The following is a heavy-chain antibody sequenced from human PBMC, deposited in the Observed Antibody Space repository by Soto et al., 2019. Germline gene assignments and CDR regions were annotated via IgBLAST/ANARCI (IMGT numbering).Heavy chain of an antibody. V-gene: IGHV2-5*02. D-gene: IGHD3-3*01. CDR3: ARIFDFWSGYYFSY. CDR2: IFWDDDK. Sequence: VSGPTLVSRTQTLTLTCNFSCFSLSTSGVAVGWIRQAPRKAPEWLAFIFWDDDKRYSPSLENRLTITKDTSKNQVVLTMTNMDPVDTATYYCARIFDFWSGYYFSYWGRGTLVTVSS. CDR1: CFSLSTSGVA. J-gene: IGHJ4*02.